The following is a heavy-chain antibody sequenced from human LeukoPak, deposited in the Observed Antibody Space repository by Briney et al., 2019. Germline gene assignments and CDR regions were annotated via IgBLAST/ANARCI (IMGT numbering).Heavy chain of an antibody. CDR1: GCSFTSYW. J-gene: IGHJ4*02. Sequence: GESLKISCKGSGCSFTSYWIGWVRQMPGKGLEWMGIIYPGDSDTRYSPSFQGQVTISADKSISTAYLQWSSLKASDTAMYYCARIFYCGGDCFGGFFDYWGQGTLVTVSS. D-gene: IGHD2-21*02. V-gene: IGHV5-51*01. CDR2: IYPGDSDT. CDR3: ARIFYCGGDCFGGFFDY.